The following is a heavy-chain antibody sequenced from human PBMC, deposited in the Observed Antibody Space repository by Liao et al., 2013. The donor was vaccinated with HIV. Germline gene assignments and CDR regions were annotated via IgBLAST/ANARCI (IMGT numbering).Heavy chain of an antibody. D-gene: IGHD3-3*01. Sequence: QVQLQESGPGLVKPSQTLSLTCTVSGGSISSGSYYWSWIRQPAGKGLEWIGRIYSSGSTNYNPSLKSRVTISVDTSKNQFSLKLSSVTAADTAVYYCARDHYDFGVHYYYYYMDVWGERDHGHRLL. CDR1: GGSISSGSYY. V-gene: IGHV4-61*02. CDR3: ARDHYDFGVHYYYYYMDV. J-gene: IGHJ6*03. CDR2: IYSSGST.